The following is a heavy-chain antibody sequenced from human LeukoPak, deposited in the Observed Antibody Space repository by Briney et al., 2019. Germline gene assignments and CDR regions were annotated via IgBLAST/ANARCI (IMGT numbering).Heavy chain of an antibody. CDR3: ARGGIDYVWGSYRLPRFDY. J-gene: IGHJ4*02. CDR2: INHSGST. Sequence: SETLSLTCAVYGGSFSGYYWSWIRQPPGKGLEWIGEINHSGSTNYNPSLKSRVTVSVDTSKNQSSLKLSSVTAADTAVYYCARGGIDYVWGSYRLPRFDYWGQGTLVTVSS. D-gene: IGHD3-16*02. CDR1: GGSFSGYY. V-gene: IGHV4-34*01.